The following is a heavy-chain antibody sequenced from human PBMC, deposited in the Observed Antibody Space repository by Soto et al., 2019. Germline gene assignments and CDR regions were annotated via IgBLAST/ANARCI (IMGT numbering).Heavy chain of an antibody. CDR2: ISTYNGNT. CDR1: GYNFTSSG. Sequence: ASVKLSFKASGYNFTSSGISWVRQAPGQGLEWMGWISTYNGNTKYAQKLQGRVTMTTDTSTSTAYMELRSLRSDDTAVVCCAREMVRGVGSDYWGQGT. J-gene: IGHJ4*02. D-gene: IGHD3-10*01. CDR3: AREMVRGVGSDY. V-gene: IGHV1-18*01.